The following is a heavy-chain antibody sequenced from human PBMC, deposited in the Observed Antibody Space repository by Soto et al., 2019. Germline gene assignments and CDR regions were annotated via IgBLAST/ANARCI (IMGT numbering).Heavy chain of an antibody. CDR1: GFIFTSYG. Sequence: GGSLRLSCAASGFIFTSYGMHWVRQAPGKGLEWMALILHNGSAEYYADSVKGRFTISRDNSKNTLYLQMNSLTAEDTAVYYCARSRDGYSFYFYYGMDGWGQGTTVTVSS. D-gene: IGHD4-4*01. CDR3: ARSRDGYSFYFYYGMDG. CDR2: ILHNGSAE. J-gene: IGHJ6*02. V-gene: IGHV3-30*03.